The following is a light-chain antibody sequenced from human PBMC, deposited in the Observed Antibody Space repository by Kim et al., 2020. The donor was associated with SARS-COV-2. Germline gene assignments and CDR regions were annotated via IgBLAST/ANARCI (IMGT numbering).Light chain of an antibody. CDR2: EDN. CDR3: QSYDTSNVV. CDR1: RGSIASYY. V-gene: IGLV6-57*01. J-gene: IGLJ2*01. Sequence: GKTVTSAGTRSRGSIASYYVQGYQQRPGSSPTTVIYEDNQRPSGVPDRFSGSIDSSSNSASLTVSGLKTEDEADYYCQSYDTSNVVFGGGTQLTVL.